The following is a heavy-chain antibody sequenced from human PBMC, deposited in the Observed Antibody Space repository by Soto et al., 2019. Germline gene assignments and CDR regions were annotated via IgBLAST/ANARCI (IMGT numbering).Heavy chain of an antibody. CDR3: SHGYHYSFYS. J-gene: IGHJ4*02. CDR1: SVPLSKVY. D-gene: IGHD5-18*01. Sequence: PGGSLSLTCEVTSVPLSKVYMNCARQAPGKGPEWVGRSKSKSDGGTRDYAAPVKGRFTISRDDSQNTLYLQMNTLKPEDTAVYYCSHGYHYSFYSWGQGTLVTVS. V-gene: IGHV3-15*07. CDR2: SKSKSDGGTR.